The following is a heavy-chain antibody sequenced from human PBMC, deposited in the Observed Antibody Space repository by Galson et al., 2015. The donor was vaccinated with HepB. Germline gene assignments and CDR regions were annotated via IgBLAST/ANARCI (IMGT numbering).Heavy chain of an antibody. CDR2: ISAYNGNT. Sequence: SVKVSCKASGYTFTSYGISWVRQAPGQGLEWMGWISAYNGNTNYAQKLQGRVTMTTDTSTSTAYMELRSLRSDDTAVYYCARGFPGYSSLTTGYYFDYWGQGTLVTVSS. CDR3: ARGFPGYSSLTTGYYFDY. J-gene: IGHJ4*02. CDR1: GYTFTSYG. V-gene: IGHV1-18*01. D-gene: IGHD6-13*01.